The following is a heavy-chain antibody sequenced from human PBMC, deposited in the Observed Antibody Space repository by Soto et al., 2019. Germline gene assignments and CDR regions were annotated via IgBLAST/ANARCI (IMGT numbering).Heavy chain of an antibody. J-gene: IGHJ5*02. CDR2: IYYSGST. CDR1: GGSISSSSYY. D-gene: IGHD4-4*01. V-gene: IGHV4-39*01. Sequence: SETLSLTCTVSGGSISSSSYYWGWIRQPPGKGLEWIGSIYYSGSTYYNPSLKSRVTISVDTSKNQFSLKLSSVTAADTAVYYCARKTYTNLFDPWGQGTLVTVSS. CDR3: ARKTYTNLFDP.